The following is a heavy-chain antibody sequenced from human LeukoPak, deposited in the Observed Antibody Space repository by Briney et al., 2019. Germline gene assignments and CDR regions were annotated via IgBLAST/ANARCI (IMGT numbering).Heavy chain of an antibody. Sequence: GASVKVSCKASGYTFTSYDINWVRQATGQGLEWMGWMSPNSGNTGYAQKFQGRVTMTRNTSISTAYMELSSLRSEDTAVYYCARAKKQILAYGMDVWGQGTTVTVSS. J-gene: IGHJ6*02. D-gene: IGHD3-3*01. V-gene: IGHV1-8*01. CDR3: ARAKKQILAYGMDV. CDR2: MSPNSGNT. CDR1: GYTFTSYD.